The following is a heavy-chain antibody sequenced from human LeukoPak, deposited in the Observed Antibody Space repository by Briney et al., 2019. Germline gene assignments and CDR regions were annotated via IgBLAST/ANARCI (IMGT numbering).Heavy chain of an antibody. D-gene: IGHD6-19*01. CDR1: GFTFSHYA. Sequence: GGSLRLSCAASGFTFSHYAMNWVRQAPGKGLEWVSTISGSGGTTYYADSVKGRFTISRDNSKNTLYLQMNSLRAEDTAVYYCAKDPGYSSGWYFSTWGQGTLVTVSS. V-gene: IGHV3-23*01. CDR3: AKDPGYSSGWYFST. CDR2: ISGSGGTT. J-gene: IGHJ5*02.